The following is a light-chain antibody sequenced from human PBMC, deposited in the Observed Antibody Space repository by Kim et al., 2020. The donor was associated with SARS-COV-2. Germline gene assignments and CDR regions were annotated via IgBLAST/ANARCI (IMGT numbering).Light chain of an antibody. J-gene: IGKJ1*01. CDR3: QQSYSIPRT. V-gene: IGKV1-39*01. Sequence: ASVGDRVTITCRASQRIINYLNWYQQKLGKVPKLLISAASNLQSGVPSRFIGSGSGTDFTLTITNLQPEDFAAYFCQQSYSIPRTFGQGTKVDIK. CDR1: QRIINY. CDR2: AAS.